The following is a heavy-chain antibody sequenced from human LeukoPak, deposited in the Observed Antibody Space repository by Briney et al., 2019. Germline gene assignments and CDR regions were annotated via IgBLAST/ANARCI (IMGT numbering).Heavy chain of an antibody. V-gene: IGHV1-3*01. Sequence: ASVKVSCKASGYTFTSYAMHWVRQAPGQRLEWMGWINAGNGNTKYSQEFQGRVTITRDTSASTAYMELSSLRSDDTAVYYCARDNRRTYYDILTGYYKYFPIDAFDIWGQGTMVTVSS. D-gene: IGHD3-9*01. CDR2: INAGNGNT. J-gene: IGHJ3*02. CDR3: ARDNRRTYYDILTGYYKYFPIDAFDI. CDR1: GYTFTSYA.